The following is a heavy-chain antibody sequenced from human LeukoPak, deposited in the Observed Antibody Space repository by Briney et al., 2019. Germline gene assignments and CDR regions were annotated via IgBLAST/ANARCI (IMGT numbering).Heavy chain of an antibody. CDR1: GFTYSNYA. D-gene: IGHD6-13*01. J-gene: IGHJ5*02. CDR2: ISGGGGNT. Sequence: PGGSLRLSCAASGFTYSNYAMNWVRQAPGKGLEWVSSISGGGGNTHYADSVKGRFTISRDNSKNTLDLQMNSLRAEDTAVYYCARGRQQLPRGGWFDPWGQGTLVTVSS. CDR3: ARGRQQLPRGGWFDP. V-gene: IGHV3-23*01.